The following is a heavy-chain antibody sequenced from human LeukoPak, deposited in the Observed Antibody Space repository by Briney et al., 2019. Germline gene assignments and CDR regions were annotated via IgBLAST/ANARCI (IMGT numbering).Heavy chain of an antibody. CDR3: ARKKDGGDAFDI. D-gene: IGHD3-10*01. J-gene: IGHJ3*02. CDR1: GGTFSSYA. V-gene: IGHV1-69*13. Sequence: ASVKVSCKASGGTFSSYAISWVRQAPGQGLEWMGGIIPIFGTANYAQKFQGRVTITADESTSTAYMELSSLRSEDTAVYYCARKKDGGDAFDIWGQGTRLTVSS. CDR2: IIPIFGTA.